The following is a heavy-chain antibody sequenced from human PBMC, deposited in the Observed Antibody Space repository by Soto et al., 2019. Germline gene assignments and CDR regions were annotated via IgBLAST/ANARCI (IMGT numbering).Heavy chain of an antibody. V-gene: IGHV4-31*03. Sequence: SETLSLTCTGSGGSIRSGGYYWSWVRQNPRRGLEWIGNIYYSGNTYYNPSLKSRLTISVDTSKNQFSLNLSSVTAADTAVYYCARDRLMATAGTARHYFGLDVWGQGTTVTVSS. D-gene: IGHD5-18*01. CDR2: IYYSGNT. J-gene: IGHJ6*02. CDR3: ARDRLMATAGTARHYFGLDV. CDR1: GGSIRSGGYY.